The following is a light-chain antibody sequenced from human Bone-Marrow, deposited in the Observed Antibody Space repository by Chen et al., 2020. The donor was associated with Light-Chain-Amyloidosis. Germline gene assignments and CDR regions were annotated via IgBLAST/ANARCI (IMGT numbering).Light chain of an antibody. Sequence: SYVLTPPSSVSVAPGQTATLACGGNNIGSTRVHWYQQTPGQAPLLVVYDDSDRPSGIPERLSGSNSGNTATRTISRVEAGDEADYYCQVWDRSSDRPVFGGGTKLTVL. V-gene: IGLV3-21*02. CDR3: QVWDRSSDRPV. J-gene: IGLJ3*02. CDR2: DDS. CDR1: NIGSTR.